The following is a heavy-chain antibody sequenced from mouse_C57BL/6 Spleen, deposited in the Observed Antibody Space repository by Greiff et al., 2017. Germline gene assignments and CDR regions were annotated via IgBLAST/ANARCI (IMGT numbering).Heavy chain of an antibody. Sequence: QVQLKESGAELVKPGASVKLSCKASGYTFTEYTIHWVKQRSGQGLEWIGWFYPGSGSIKYNEKFKDKATLTADKSSSTVYMELSRLTSEDSAVYFCARHEGTGTEGYWYFDVWGTGTTVTVSS. J-gene: IGHJ1*03. CDR3: ARHEGTGTEGYWYFDV. V-gene: IGHV1-62-2*01. CDR2: FYPGSGSI. D-gene: IGHD4-1*01. CDR1: GYTFTEYT.